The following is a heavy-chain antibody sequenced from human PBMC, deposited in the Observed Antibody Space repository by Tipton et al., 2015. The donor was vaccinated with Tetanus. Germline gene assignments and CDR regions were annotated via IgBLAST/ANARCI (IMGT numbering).Heavy chain of an antibody. CDR2: IDPNSGGT. V-gene: IGHV1-2*02. CDR1: GYTFTGYY. CDR3: ARDRGDYIYYGMDV. D-gene: IGHD3-22*01. Sequence: QLVQSGAEMKKPGASVKVSCKASGYTFTGYYIYWVRQAPGQGLEWMGWIDPNSGGTVYAQELQGRVTMTRDTSISTAYMDLRSLRSDDTAVYYCARDRGDYIYYGMDVWGPGTTVTVS. J-gene: IGHJ6*02.